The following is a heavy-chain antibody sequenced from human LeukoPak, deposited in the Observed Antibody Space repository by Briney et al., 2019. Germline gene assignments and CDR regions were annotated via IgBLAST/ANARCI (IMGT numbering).Heavy chain of an antibody. J-gene: IGHJ6*03. CDR2: IYYSGST. CDR1: GGSISSYY. Sequence: SETLSLTCTVSGGSISSYYWSWIRQPPGKGLEWIGYIYYSGSTNYNPSLKSRVTISIDTTKNQFSLKLTSVTAADTAVYYCARAPKYYYMDVWGKGTTVTVSS. CDR3: ARAPKYYYMDV. V-gene: IGHV4-59*01.